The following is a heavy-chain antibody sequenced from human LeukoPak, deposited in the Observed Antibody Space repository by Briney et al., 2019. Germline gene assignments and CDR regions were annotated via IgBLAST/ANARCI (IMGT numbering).Heavy chain of an antibody. Sequence: SETLSLTCSVSGGSISRFYWSWIRQPAGKGLELIGRIYSSGTTNYNPSFKSRVTISVDTSKNQFFLSLSSVTAADTAIYYCARVGYATSSDWGQGILVTVSS. J-gene: IGHJ4*02. CDR1: GGSISRFY. D-gene: IGHD6-6*01. V-gene: IGHV4-4*07. CDR3: ARVGYATSSD. CDR2: IYSSGTT.